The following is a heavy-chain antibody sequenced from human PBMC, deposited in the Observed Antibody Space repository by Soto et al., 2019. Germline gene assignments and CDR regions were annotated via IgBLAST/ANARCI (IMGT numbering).Heavy chain of an antibody. CDR1: GFTFSSYA. CDR3: AKEGAYYDSGSSLDY. J-gene: IGHJ4*02. CDR2: ISGSGGGT. V-gene: IGHV3-23*01. D-gene: IGHD3-10*01. Sequence: EVQRLESGGGLVHPCGSLRLSCAASGFTFSSYAMSWVRQAPGEGLEWGASISGSGGGTYYADSVKGGLTISRDRSKNTLYLQMNSLRDEDTAVYYCAKEGAYYDSGSSLDYWGQGTLVIVSS.